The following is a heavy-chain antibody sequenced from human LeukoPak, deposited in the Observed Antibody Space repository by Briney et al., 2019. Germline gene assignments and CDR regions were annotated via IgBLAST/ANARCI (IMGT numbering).Heavy chain of an antibody. CDR1: GGSISSYY. V-gene: IGHV4-4*07. D-gene: IGHD6-19*01. CDR2: IHTSGST. Sequence: ETPSLTCTVSGGSISSYYWSWIRQPAGKGLEWIGRIHTSGSTNYNPSLKSRVTMSVDTSKNQFSLKVTSVTAADTAVYYCARAWQWLPLDSWGQGTLVTVSS. J-gene: IGHJ4*02. CDR3: ARAWQWLPLDS.